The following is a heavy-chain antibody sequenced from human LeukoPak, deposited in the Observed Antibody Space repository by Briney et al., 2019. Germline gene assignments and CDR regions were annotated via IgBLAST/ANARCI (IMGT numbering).Heavy chain of an antibody. CDR2: MSGSGGDT. Sequence: GGSLRLSCAASGFTFSSYGMHWVRQAPGKGLEWVSAMSGSGGDTFYADSVKGRLTISRDHSRTTLFLQMNSLRAEDTAVYYCAKGGISLVRGSFDYWGQGTLVTVSS. D-gene: IGHD3-10*01. CDR1: GFTFSSYG. J-gene: IGHJ4*02. CDR3: AKGGISLVRGSFDY. V-gene: IGHV3-23*01.